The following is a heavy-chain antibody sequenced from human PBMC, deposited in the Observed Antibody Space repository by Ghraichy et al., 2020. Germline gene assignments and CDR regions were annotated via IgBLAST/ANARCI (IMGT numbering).Heavy chain of an antibody. CDR2: IYYSGST. V-gene: IGHV4-59*01. Sequence: SETLSLTCTVSGGSISSYYWSWIRQPPGKGLEWIGYIYYSGSTNYNPSLKSRVTISVDTSKNQFSLKLSSVTAADTAVYYCARDRGRDGYNSFDYWGQGTLVTVSS. CDR1: GGSISSYY. CDR3: ARDRGRDGYNSFDY. J-gene: IGHJ4*02. D-gene: IGHD5-24*01.